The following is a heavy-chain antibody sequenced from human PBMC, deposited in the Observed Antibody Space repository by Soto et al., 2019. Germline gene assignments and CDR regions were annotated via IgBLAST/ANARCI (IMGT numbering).Heavy chain of an antibody. J-gene: IGHJ6*02. V-gene: IGHV3-30-3*01. CDR2: ISYDGSNK. CDR3: ARDRNPLYCISTSCSVGVHYYYYYGMDV. Sequence: QVQLVESGGGVVQPGRSLRLSCAASGFTFSSYAMHWVRQAPGKGLEWVAVISYDGSNKYYADSVKGRFTISRDNSKNTLYLQMNSLRAEDTAVYYCARDRNPLYCISTSCSVGVHYYYYYGMDVWGQGTTVTVSS. CDR1: GFTFSSYA. D-gene: IGHD2-2*01.